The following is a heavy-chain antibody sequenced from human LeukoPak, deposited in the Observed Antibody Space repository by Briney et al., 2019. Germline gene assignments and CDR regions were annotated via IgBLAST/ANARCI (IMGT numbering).Heavy chain of an antibody. J-gene: IGHJ4*02. CDR3: ATVPPYSSGWFIFNY. Sequence: ASVKVSCKVSGYTLTELSMHWVRQAPGKGLEWMGGFDREDGEPIYAQKFQGRVTMTEDTSTDTAYMELSSLRSEDTAVYYCATVPPYSSGWFIFNYWGQGTLVTVSS. CDR2: FDREDGEP. D-gene: IGHD6-19*01. V-gene: IGHV1-24*01. CDR1: GYTLTELS.